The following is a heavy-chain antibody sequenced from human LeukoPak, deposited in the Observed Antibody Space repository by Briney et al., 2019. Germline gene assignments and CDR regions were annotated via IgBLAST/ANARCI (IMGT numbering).Heavy chain of an antibody. Sequence: SETLSLTCTVSGGSISHYYWSWIRQSPAKGLEWIGYIYYSGTTNYNPSLKSRVTISVDTSRTQFSLQLRSVTAADTAVYYCAREDPQTTVPEGMDVWGQGTTVIVSS. CDR2: IYYSGTT. CDR3: AREDPQTTVPEGMDV. CDR1: GGSISHYY. V-gene: IGHV4-59*01. J-gene: IGHJ6*02. D-gene: IGHD4-17*01.